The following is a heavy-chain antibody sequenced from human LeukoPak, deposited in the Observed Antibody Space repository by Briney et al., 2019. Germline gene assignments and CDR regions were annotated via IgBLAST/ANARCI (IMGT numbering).Heavy chain of an antibody. CDR1: GGSFSGYY. Sequence: PSETLSLTCAVYGGSFSGYYWSWIRQPPGKGLEWIGEINHSGSTNYNPSLKSRVTMSVDTSKNQFSLKLSSVTAADTAVYYCARARYYYDSSGRSPYFDYWGQGTLVTVSS. V-gene: IGHV4-34*01. CDR3: ARARYYYDSSGRSPYFDY. D-gene: IGHD3-22*01. J-gene: IGHJ4*02. CDR2: INHSGST.